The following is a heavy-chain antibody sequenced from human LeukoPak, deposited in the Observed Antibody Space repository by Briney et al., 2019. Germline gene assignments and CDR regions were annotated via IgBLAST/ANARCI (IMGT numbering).Heavy chain of an antibody. D-gene: IGHD1-26*01. CDR2: ISYDGSNK. J-gene: IGHJ4*02. Sequence: PGGSLRLSCAASGFTVSSNYMSWVRQAPGKGLEWVAVISYDGSNKYYADSVKGRFTISRDNSKNTLYLQMNSLRAEDTAVYYCARGFSFPSGSYRTYYFDYWGQGTLVTVSS. CDR1: GFTVSSNY. CDR3: ARGFSFPSGSYRTYYFDY. V-gene: IGHV3-30*03.